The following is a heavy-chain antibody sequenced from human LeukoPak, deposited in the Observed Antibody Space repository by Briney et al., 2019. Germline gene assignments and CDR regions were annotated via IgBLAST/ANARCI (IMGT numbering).Heavy chain of an antibody. Sequence: GGSLRLSCAASGFTFSSYGMHWVRQAPGRGLEWVSEIRASGGTTFYADSVKGRFTISRDNSKNTLYLQMNSLRAEDTAVYYCARGIHDYGEGFDPWGQGTLVTVSS. V-gene: IGHV3-NL1*01. CDR3: ARGIHDYGEGFDP. J-gene: IGHJ5*02. CDR2: IRASGGTT. D-gene: IGHD4-17*01. CDR1: GFTFSSYG.